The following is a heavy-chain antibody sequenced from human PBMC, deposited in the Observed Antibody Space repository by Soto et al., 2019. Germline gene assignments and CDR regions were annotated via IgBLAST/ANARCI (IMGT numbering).Heavy chain of an antibody. D-gene: IGHD6-13*01. V-gene: IGHV1-2*04. CDR1: GYTFTGYY. CDR3: ARVGYSSSWYVAFDI. CDR2: INPNSGGT. J-gene: IGHJ3*02. Sequence: GASVKVSCKASGYTFTGYYMHWVRQAPGQGLEWMGWINPNSGGTSYAQKFQGWVTMTRDTSISTAYMELSRLRSDDTAVYYCARVGYSSSWYVAFDIWGQGTMVTVS.